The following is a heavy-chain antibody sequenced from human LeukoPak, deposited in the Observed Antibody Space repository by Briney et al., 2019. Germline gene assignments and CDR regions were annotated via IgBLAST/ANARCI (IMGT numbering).Heavy chain of an antibody. CDR3: AEEHVRYFDLATDQTIDY. V-gene: IGHV3-7*05. Sequence: GGSLRLSCAASGFALSSYWMSWVRQAPGKGLEWVARIKYDGSEKYHVDSVKGRFTISRDNSKNTLYLQMNSLRAEDTAVYYCAEEHVRYFDLATDQTIDYWGQGTLVTVSS. D-gene: IGHD3-9*01. J-gene: IGHJ4*02. CDR2: IKYDGSEK. CDR1: GFALSSYW.